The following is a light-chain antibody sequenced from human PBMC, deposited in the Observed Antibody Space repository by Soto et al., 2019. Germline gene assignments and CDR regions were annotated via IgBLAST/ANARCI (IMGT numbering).Light chain of an antibody. Sequence: ETAITQSPVTLSLSPGERATLSCRASQTVGDNVAWYQQKPGQPPTLLIYGASTRAPGVAARFSGSGSGTDFILTISSLQSEDFAFYYCQQYNNWPLGTFGQGTKVDIK. CDR3: QQYNNWPLGT. V-gene: IGKV3-15*01. CDR2: GAS. CDR1: QTVGDN. J-gene: IGKJ1*01.